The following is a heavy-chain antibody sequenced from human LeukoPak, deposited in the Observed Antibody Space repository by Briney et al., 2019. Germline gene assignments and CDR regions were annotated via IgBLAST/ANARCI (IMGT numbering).Heavy chain of an antibody. D-gene: IGHD6-13*01. CDR2: IYDSGIT. CDR1: GGSISSYY. Sequence: SETLSLTCNVSGGSISSYYWSWIRQPPGKGLQWIGYIYDSGITNYNPSLKSRVTISVDTSKNLFSLKMTSVTAADTAVYYCARGGNGYRIEAAGTTRFDPWGQGTLVTVSS. V-gene: IGHV4-4*08. J-gene: IGHJ5*02. CDR3: ARGGNGYRIEAAGTTRFDP.